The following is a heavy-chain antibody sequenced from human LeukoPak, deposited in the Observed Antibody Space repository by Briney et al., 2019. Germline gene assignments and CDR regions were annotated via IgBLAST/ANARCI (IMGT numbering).Heavy chain of an antibody. D-gene: IGHD3-16*02. CDR2: ISGTSSPI. CDR3: ARDYLGPFDY. CDR1: GFTFSRYS. J-gene: IGHJ4*02. Sequence: GGSLRLSCAASGFTFSRYSMNWVRQAPGKGLEWIAYISGTSSPIYYADSVKGRFTISRDNAKNSLYLQMNSLRAEDRAVYYCARDYLGPFDYWGQGTLVTVSS. V-gene: IGHV3-48*04.